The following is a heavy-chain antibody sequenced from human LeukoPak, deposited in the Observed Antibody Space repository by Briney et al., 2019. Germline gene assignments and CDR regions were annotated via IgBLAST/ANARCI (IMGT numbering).Heavy chain of an antibody. Sequence: ASVKVSCKASGYIXTSQYMHWVRQAPGQGLEWMGIINPTSGSTTYSQKFQGRVTMTSDTSTSTFYMDLSSLRSEDTAVYYCARDRETRNFDYWGQGTLVTVSS. D-gene: IGHD1-26*01. CDR2: INPTSGST. CDR3: ARDRETRNFDY. CDR1: GYIXTSQY. J-gene: IGHJ4*02. V-gene: IGHV1-46*01.